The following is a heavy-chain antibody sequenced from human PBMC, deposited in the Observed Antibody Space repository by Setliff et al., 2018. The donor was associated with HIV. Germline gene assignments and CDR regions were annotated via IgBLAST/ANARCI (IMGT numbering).Heavy chain of an antibody. Sequence: PSETLSLTCSVSSGSISSSSYYWGWIRQPPGKGLEWIGSIYYIGTTYYNPSLKSRVTISVDTSKNKFSLKLSSVTAADTAVYYCARAPYHFWSAYYFDYWGQGTLVTVSS. CDR2: IYYIGTT. CDR3: ARAPYHFWSAYYFDY. D-gene: IGHD3-3*01. CDR1: SGSISSSSYY. V-gene: IGHV4-39*01. J-gene: IGHJ4*02.